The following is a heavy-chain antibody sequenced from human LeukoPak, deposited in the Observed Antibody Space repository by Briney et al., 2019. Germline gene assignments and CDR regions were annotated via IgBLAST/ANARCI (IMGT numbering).Heavy chain of an antibody. D-gene: IGHD3-22*01. CDR1: GFTFSTLG. CDR2: ISLRGSSK. V-gene: IGHV3-30*03. Sequence: GGSLRLSCAASGFTFSTLGMHWVRQAPGKGLEWVAAISLRGSSKYYADSVKGRFTISGDNSRNTLYLEMNSLRPEDSAVYFCAREPERNYDNSGYFDAFDIWGPGTMVIVSS. CDR3: AREPERNYDNSGYFDAFDI. J-gene: IGHJ3*02.